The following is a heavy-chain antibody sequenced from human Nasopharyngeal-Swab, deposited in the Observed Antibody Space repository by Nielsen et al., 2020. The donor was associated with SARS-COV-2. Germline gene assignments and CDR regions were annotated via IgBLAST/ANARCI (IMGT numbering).Heavy chain of an antibody. V-gene: IGHV4-34*01. Sequence: GSLRLSCVVFGGTLNGFHWKWIRQTPGKGLEWIGEINDRGSGNYNPSLRSRDTISVDKSKNQFSLKLSSVTAADTAVYYCASGPRETGDIQSYYFDSWGQGTLVTVSS. J-gene: IGHJ4*02. CDR2: INDRGSG. D-gene: IGHD7-27*01. CDR1: GGTLNGFH. CDR3: ASGPRETGDIQSYYFDS.